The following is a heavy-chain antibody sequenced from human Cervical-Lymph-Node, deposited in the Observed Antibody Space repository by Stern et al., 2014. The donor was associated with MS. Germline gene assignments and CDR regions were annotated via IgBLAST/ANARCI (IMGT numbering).Heavy chain of an antibody. Sequence: EVQLVESGAEVKKPGESLKISCKGSGYSFTSYWIGWVRQMPGKGLEWIGIIYPGDSDTRYSPSSQGQFTISANKSISTSYLQWSSLKASDTAMYYCARLPGGYGDPLDYWGQGTLVTVSS. D-gene: IGHD4-17*01. V-gene: IGHV5-51*01. CDR3: ARLPGGYGDPLDY. CDR2: IYPGDSDT. CDR1: GYSFTSYW. J-gene: IGHJ4*02.